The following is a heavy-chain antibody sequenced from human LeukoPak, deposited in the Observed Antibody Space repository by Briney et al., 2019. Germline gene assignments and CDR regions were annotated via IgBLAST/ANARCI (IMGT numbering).Heavy chain of an antibody. Sequence: SETLSLTCTVSGGSISSYYWSWIRQPPGKGLEWIGYIYYSGSTNYNPSLKSRVTISVDTSKNQFSLKLSSVTAADTAVYYCATRSKWELENAGYNWFDPWGQGTLVTASS. CDR1: GGSISSYY. D-gene: IGHD1-26*01. CDR3: ATRSKWELENAGYNWFDP. V-gene: IGHV4-59*12. J-gene: IGHJ5*02. CDR2: IYYSGST.